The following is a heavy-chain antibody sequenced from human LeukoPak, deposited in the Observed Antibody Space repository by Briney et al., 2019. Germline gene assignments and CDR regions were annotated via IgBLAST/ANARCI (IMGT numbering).Heavy chain of an antibody. D-gene: IGHD3-3*01. J-gene: IGHJ6*02. Sequence: SETLSLTCTVSGGSISSYYWSWIRQPPGKGLEWIGYIYYSGSTNYNPSLKSRVTISVDTSMNQFSLKLSSVTAADTAVYYCARLEVLRFLEWPLTINGMDVWGQGTTVTVSS. CDR1: GGSISSYY. CDR2: IYYSGST. CDR3: ARLEVLRFLEWPLTINGMDV. V-gene: IGHV4-59*08.